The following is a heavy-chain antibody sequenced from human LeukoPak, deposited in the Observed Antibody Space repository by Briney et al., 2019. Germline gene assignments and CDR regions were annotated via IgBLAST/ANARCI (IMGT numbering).Heavy chain of an antibody. V-gene: IGHV1-18*01. CDR3: ARVYGVAVAGFIDY. J-gene: IGHJ4*02. CDR1: GYTFTSYG. D-gene: IGHD6-19*01. CDR2: ISSYNGNT. Sequence: GSVKVSCKASGYTFTSYGISWVRQAPGQGLEWMGWISSYNGNTNYAQKLQGRVTMTTDTSTSTAYMELRSLRSDDTAVYYCARVYGVAVAGFIDYWGQGTLVTVSS.